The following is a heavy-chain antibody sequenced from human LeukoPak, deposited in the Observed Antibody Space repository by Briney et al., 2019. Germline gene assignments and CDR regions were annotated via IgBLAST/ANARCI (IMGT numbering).Heavy chain of an antibody. D-gene: IGHD6-19*01. CDR1: GGTFSSYA. CDR3: ARDRIAVAGGVGYYYYYMDV. V-gene: IGHV1-69*13. Sequence: SVKVSCKASGGTFSSYAISWVRQAPGQGLEWMGGIIPIFGTANYAQKFQGRVTITADESTSAAYMELSSLRSEDTAVYYCARDRIAVAGGVGYYYYYMDVWGKGTTVTVSS. CDR2: IIPIFGTA. J-gene: IGHJ6*03.